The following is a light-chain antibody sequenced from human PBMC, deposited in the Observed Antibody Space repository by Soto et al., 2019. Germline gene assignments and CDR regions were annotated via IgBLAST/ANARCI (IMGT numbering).Light chain of an antibody. J-gene: IGLJ1*01. CDR3: QSYDSSLSGYV. Sequence: SVLTQPPSVSGAPGQRVTISCTRSSSNIGAGYDVHWYQQLPGTAPKLLIYGNSNRPSGVPDRFSGSKSGTSASLAITGLQAEDEADYYCQSYDSSLSGYVFGTGTKVTVL. CDR1: SSNIGAGYD. CDR2: GNS. V-gene: IGLV1-40*01.